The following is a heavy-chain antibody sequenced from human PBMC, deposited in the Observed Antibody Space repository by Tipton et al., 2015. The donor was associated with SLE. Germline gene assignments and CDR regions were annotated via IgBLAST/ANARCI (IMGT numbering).Heavy chain of an antibody. CDR2: ISTSGSTI. V-gene: IGHV3-48*03. CDR3: AREAIAAADYFDH. J-gene: IGHJ4*02. D-gene: IGHD6-13*01. Sequence: GSLRLSCAASGFTFSNYETNWVRQAPGKGLEWVSYISTSGSTIYYADSVKGRFTVSRDNAKNSLYLQMNSLRAEDTAIYYCAREAIAAADYFDHWGQGTLVTVSS. CDR1: GFTFSNYE.